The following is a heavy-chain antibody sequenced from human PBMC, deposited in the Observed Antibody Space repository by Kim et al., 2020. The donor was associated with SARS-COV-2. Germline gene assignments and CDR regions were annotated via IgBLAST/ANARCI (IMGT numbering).Heavy chain of an antibody. D-gene: IGHD3-10*01. CDR2: ST. V-gene: IGHV4-39*01. J-gene: IGHJ4*02. Sequence: STYYNPSLKSRVTISVDTSKNQFSLKLSSVTAADTAVYYCASYGSGSDDYWGQGTLVTVS. CDR3: ASYGSGSDDY.